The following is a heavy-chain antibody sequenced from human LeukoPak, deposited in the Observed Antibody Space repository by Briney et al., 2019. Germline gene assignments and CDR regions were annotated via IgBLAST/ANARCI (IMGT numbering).Heavy chain of an antibody. Sequence: GGSLRLSCAASGFTFSSYGMHWVRQAPGKGLEWVAFIRYDGGNKYYADSVKGRFTISRDNSKNTLYLQMNSLRAEDTAVYYCAKDNRNHFDYWGQGTLVTVSS. CDR3: AKDNRNHFDY. J-gene: IGHJ4*02. D-gene: IGHD1-14*01. CDR1: GFTFSSYG. CDR2: IRYDGGNK. V-gene: IGHV3-30*02.